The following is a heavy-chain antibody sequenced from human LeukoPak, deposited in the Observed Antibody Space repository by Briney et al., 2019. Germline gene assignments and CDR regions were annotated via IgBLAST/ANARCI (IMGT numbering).Heavy chain of an antibody. J-gene: IGHJ5*02. CDR1: GFTFSNYD. Sequence: PGRSLRLSCAVSGFTFSNYDMYWVRQAPGKGLEWVAVISNDGKNKYYADSVKGRFTISRDNSNNPLYLQMNSLRPEDTAVYYCAKAADCAGDCYFGWFDPWGQGTLVTVSS. CDR2: ISNDGKNK. CDR3: AKAADCAGDCYFGWFDP. D-gene: IGHD2-21*02. V-gene: IGHV3-30*18.